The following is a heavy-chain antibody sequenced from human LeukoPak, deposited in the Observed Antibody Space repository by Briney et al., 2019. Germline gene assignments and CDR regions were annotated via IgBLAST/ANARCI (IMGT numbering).Heavy chain of an antibody. CDR3: AKERYYYGSGSYYHKNYFDY. CDR1: GFTFDDYA. V-gene: IGHV3-9*01. J-gene: IGHJ4*02. D-gene: IGHD3-10*01. Sequence: GGSLRLSCAASGFTFDDYAMHWVRQAPGKGLEWVSGISWNSGSIGYADSVKGRFTISRDNDKNSLYLQMNSLRAEDTALYYCAKERYYYGSGSYYHKNYFDYWGQGTLVTVSS. CDR2: ISWNSGSI.